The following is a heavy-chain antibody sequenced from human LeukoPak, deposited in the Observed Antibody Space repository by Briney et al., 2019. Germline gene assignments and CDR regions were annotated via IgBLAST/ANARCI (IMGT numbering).Heavy chain of an antibody. CDR1: GFTFSSYS. V-gene: IGHV3-48*04. Sequence: GGSLRLSCAASGFTFSSYSMNWVRQAPGKGLEWVSYISSSSSTIYYADSVKGRFTISRDNAKNSLYLQMNSLGAEDTAVYYCAINPHYYGMDVWGQGTTVTVSS. CDR2: ISSSSSTI. J-gene: IGHJ6*02. CDR3: AINPHYYGMDV.